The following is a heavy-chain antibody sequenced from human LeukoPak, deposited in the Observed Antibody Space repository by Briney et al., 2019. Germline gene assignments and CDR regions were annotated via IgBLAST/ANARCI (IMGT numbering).Heavy chain of an antibody. D-gene: IGHD2-8*01. Sequence: GASVNVSCTVSGYTLTELSMPWGRHAPGEGREWRGGFDPEDGETIYAQKFQGRVTMTEDTSTDTAYMELSSLRSEDTAVYYCATEVLGGLDYWGQGTLVTVSS. J-gene: IGHJ4*02. CDR2: FDPEDGET. V-gene: IGHV1-24*01. CDR1: GYTLTELS. CDR3: ATEVLGGLDY.